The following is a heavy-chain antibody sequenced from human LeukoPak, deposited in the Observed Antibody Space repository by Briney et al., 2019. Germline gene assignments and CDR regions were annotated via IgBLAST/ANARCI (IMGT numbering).Heavy chain of an antibody. V-gene: IGHV3-21*01. Sequence: PGGSLRLSCAASGFTFSSYSMNWVRQAPGKGLEWVSSISSSSSYIYYADSVKGRFTISRDNAKNSLYLQMNSLRAEDTAVYYCARDQYYYGSGSYYPAYGMDAWGQGTTVTVSS. CDR2: ISSSSSYI. CDR3: ARDQYYYGSGSYYPAYGMDA. J-gene: IGHJ6*02. CDR1: GFTFSSYS. D-gene: IGHD3-10*01.